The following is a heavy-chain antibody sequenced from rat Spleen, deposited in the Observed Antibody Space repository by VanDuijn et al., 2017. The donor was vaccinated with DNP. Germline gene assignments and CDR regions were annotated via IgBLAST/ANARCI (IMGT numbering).Heavy chain of an antibody. CDR2: IKPKSNNYAT. D-gene: IGHD1-11*01. V-gene: IGHV6-6*01. Sequence: NSLKLSCATPGFTFSTAWMYWYRQFPEKRLEWIARIKPKSNNYATDYTESVKGRFTISRDDSKSSIYLQMNNLKEEDTALYYCASPTYWGQGTLVTVSS. J-gene: IGHJ3*01. CDR1: GFTFSTAW. CDR3: ASPTY.